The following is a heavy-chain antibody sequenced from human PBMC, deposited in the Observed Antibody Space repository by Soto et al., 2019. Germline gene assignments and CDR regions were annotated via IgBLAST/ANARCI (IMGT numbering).Heavy chain of an antibody. V-gene: IGHV4-38-2*01. CDR1: CYSISSGYY. D-gene: IGHD1-1*01. CDR2: IYHSGST. CDR3: ARVENYYYYGMDV. Sequence: SETLSLTCAVSCYSISSGYYWGWIRQPPGKGLEWIGSIYHSGSTYYNPSLKSRVTISVDTSKNQFSLKLSSVTAADTAVYYCARVENYYYYGMDVWGQGTTVTVSS. J-gene: IGHJ6*02.